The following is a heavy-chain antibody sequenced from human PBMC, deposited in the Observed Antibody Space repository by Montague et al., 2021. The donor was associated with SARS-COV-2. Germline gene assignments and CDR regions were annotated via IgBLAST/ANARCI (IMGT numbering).Heavy chain of an antibody. Sequence: SLRLSCAASGFSFSGSAIHWVRQAPGKGLEWVGHIRSKGSSFATLYTASVKGRFTVSRDDSKSTAYLQMNSLKTDDTAVYYCARHPDFGVAHMDVRGQGATVTVSS. V-gene: IGHV3-73*01. CDR1: GFSFSGSA. D-gene: IGHD3-3*01. CDR2: IRSKGSSFAT. CDR3: ARHPDFGVAHMDV. J-gene: IGHJ6*02.